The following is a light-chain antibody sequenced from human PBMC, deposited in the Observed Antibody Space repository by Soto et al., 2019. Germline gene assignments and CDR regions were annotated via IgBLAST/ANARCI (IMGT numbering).Light chain of an antibody. J-gene: IGLJ1*01. CDR1: SSSIGSNS. V-gene: IGLV1-44*01. CDR2: TNN. Sequence: QSVLTHPPSASGTPGQRVTISCSGSSSSIGSNSVNWYQQLPRTAPKVLIYTNNQRPSGVPDRFSGSKSGTSASLAISGLQSEDEADYYCAAWDGSLNVYVFGTGTKVTVL. CDR3: AAWDGSLNVYV.